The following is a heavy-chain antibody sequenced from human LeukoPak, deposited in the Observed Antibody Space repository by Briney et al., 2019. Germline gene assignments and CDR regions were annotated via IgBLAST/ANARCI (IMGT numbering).Heavy chain of an antibody. Sequence: GGSLRLSCAASGFTFSSYAMSWVRQAPGKGLEWVSAISGCGGSTYYADSVKGRFTISRDNSKNTLYLQMNSLRAEDTAVYYCALPPHYDFWSGFYDYWGQGTLVTVSS. CDR2: ISGCGGST. D-gene: IGHD3-3*01. CDR1: GFTFSSYA. CDR3: ALPPHYDFWSGFYDY. J-gene: IGHJ4*02. V-gene: IGHV3-23*01.